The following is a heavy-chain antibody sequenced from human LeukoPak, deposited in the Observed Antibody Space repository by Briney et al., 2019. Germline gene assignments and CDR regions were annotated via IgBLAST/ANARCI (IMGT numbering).Heavy chain of an antibody. CDR1: GGSISSSSYY. J-gene: IGHJ4*02. V-gene: IGHV4-39*01. CDR2: IYYSGST. Sequence: SETLSLTXTVSGGSISSSSYYWGWIRQPPGKGLEWIGSIYYSGSTYYNPSLKSRVTISVYTSKNQFSLKLSSVTAADTAVYYCARHYDFWTDYWGQGTLVTVSS. D-gene: IGHD3-3*01. CDR3: ARHYDFWTDY.